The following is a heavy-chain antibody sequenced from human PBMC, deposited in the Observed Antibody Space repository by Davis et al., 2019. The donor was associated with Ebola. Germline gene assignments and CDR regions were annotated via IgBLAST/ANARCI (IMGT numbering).Heavy chain of an antibody. V-gene: IGHV4-34*01. D-gene: IGHD3-3*01. CDR2: INHSGSA. Sequence: PSETLSLTCAVYGGSFSNYYWTWIRQPPGKGLEWIGEINHSGSANYNPSLKSRVTISVDTSKNQFSLKLRSVTAADTAVYYCASEPVWSGYSNYWGQGTLVTVSS. J-gene: IGHJ4*02. CDR1: GGSFSNYY. CDR3: ASEPVWSGYSNY.